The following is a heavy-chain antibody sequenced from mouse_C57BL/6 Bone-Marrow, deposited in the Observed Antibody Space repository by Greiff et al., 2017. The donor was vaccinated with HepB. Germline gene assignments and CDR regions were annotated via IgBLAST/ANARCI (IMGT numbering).Heavy chain of an antibody. Sequence: QVQLQQSGAELARPGASVKLSCKASGYTFTSYGISWVKQRTGQGLEWIGEIYPRSGNTYYNEKFKGKATLTADKSSSTVYLELRILTSEDSAVYFCARKGLYYYGTVPKYFDVWGKGTTVTVSS. CDR3: ARKGLYYYGTVPKYFDV. CDR1: GYTFTSYG. V-gene: IGHV1-81*01. J-gene: IGHJ1*03. CDR2: IYPRSGNT. D-gene: IGHD1-1*01.